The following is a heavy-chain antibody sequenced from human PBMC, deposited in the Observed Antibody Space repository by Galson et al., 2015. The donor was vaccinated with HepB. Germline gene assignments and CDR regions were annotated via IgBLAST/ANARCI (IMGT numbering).Heavy chain of an antibody. V-gene: IGHV3-11*05. Sequence: SLRLSCAASGFTFSDYYVSWIRQAPGKGLEWVSYISSSSSYTNYADSVKGRFTISRDNAKNSLYLQMNSLRAEDTAVYYCARVDSSGWERYWYFDLWGRGTLVTVSS. CDR2: ISSSSSYT. J-gene: IGHJ2*01. CDR3: ARVDSSGWERYWYFDL. D-gene: IGHD6-19*01. CDR1: GFTFSDYY.